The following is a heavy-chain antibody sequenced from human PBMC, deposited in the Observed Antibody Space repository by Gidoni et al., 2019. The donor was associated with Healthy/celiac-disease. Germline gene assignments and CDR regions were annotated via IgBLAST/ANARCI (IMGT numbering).Heavy chain of an antibody. CDR2: IWYDGSNK. CDR3: ARDPGYCSSTSCLYYYYYGMDV. CDR1: GFTFSSYG. D-gene: IGHD2-2*01. V-gene: IGHV3-33*01. Sequence: QVQLVESGGGVVQPGRSLRLSCAASGFTFSSYGMHWVRQAPGKGLEWVAVIWYDGSNKYYADSVKGRFTISRDNSKNTLYLQMNSLRAEDTAVYYCARDPGYCSSTSCLYYYYYGMDVWGQGTTVTVSS. J-gene: IGHJ6*02.